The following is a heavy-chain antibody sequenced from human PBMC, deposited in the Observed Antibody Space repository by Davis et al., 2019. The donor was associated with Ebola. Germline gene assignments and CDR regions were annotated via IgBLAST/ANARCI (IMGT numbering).Heavy chain of an antibody. J-gene: IGHJ4*02. D-gene: IGHD5-18*01. CDR3: ARGRRYSYGPPRY. V-gene: IGHV1-46*01. CDR2: INPSGGAR. Sequence: AASVKVSCKASGYTFTNYYIHWVRQAPGQGLEWMGMINPSGGARSNAQNFQGRITMTRDTSTSTVYMELSSLKSEDTAVYYCARGRRYSYGPPRYWGQGTLVTVSS. CDR1: GYTFTNYY.